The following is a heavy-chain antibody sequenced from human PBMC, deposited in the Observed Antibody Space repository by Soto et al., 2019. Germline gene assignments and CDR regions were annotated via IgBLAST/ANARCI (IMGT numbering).Heavy chain of an antibody. CDR3: ARVTYYYGSGSYYNLFYFDY. Sequence: DTLSLTCAVSGYSISSGYYWGWIRQPPGKGLEWVGSIYHSGSTYYNPSLKSRVTISVDTSKNQFSLKLSSVTAADTAVYYCARVTYYYGSGSYYNLFYFDYWGQGTLVTVSS. CDR1: GYSISSGYY. V-gene: IGHV4-38-2*01. D-gene: IGHD3-10*01. CDR2: IYHSGST. J-gene: IGHJ4*02.